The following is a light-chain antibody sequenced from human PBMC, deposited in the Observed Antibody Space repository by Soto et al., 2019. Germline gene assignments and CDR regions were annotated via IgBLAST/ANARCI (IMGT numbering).Light chain of an antibody. CDR2: DAS. Sequence: EIVLTQSPATLSLSPGGRATLACRASQSVSSTYLAWYQQKPGLAPRLLIYDASSRATGIPDRFSGSGSGTDFTLTISRLEPEDFAVYYCQQYGSSPLTFGQGTKVDI. CDR1: QSVSSTY. J-gene: IGKJ1*01. CDR3: QQYGSSPLT. V-gene: IGKV3D-20*01.